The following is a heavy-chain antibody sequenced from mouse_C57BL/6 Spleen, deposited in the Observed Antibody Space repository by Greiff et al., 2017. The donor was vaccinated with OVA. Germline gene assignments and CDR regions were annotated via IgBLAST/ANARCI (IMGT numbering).Heavy chain of an antibody. V-gene: IGHV1-64*01. Sequence: VKLQQPGAELVKPGASVKLSCKASGYTFTSYWMHWVKQRPGQGLEWIGMIHPNSGSTNYNEKFKSKATLTVDKSSSTAYMQLSSLTSEDSAVYYCARDDGYLYFDYWGQGTTLTVSS. D-gene: IGHD2-3*01. J-gene: IGHJ2*01. CDR1: GYTFTSYW. CDR2: IHPNSGST. CDR3: ARDDGYLYFDY.